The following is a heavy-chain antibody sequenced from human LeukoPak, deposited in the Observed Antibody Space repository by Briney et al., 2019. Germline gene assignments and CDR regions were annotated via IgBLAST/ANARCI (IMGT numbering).Heavy chain of an antibody. V-gene: IGHV1-46*01. CDR3: ARGGTLTGYSIFDY. CDR2: INPSGGTT. D-gene: IGHD3-9*01. Sequence: ASVKVSCKASGYTFIGYYMHWVRQAPGQGLEWMGIINPSGGTTAYAQKFQGRVTMTRDTSTSTVYMELSSLRSEDTAVYYCARGGTLTGYSIFDYWGQGTLVTVSS. J-gene: IGHJ4*02. CDR1: GYTFIGYY.